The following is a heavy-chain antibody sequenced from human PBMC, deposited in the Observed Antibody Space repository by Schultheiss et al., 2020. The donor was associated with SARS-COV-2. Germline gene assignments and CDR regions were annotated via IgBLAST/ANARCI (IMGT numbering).Heavy chain of an antibody. D-gene: IGHD5-24*01. CDR1: GGSISSSDYY. J-gene: IGHJ6*02. CDR2: IYYSGST. Sequence: SETLSLTCTVSGGSISSSDYYWSWIRQPPGKGLEWIGYIYYSGSTYYNPSLKSRVTISVDTSKNQFSLKLSSVTAADTAVYYCARTRGDDYGMDVWGQGTTVTVSS. V-gene: IGHV4-30-4*01. CDR3: ARTRGDDYGMDV.